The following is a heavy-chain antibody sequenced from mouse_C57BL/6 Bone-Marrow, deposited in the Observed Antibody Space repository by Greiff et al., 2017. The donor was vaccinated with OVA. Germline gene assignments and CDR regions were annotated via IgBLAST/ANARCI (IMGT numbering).Heavy chain of an antibody. Sequence: QVQLQQSGAELARPGASVKLSCKASGYTFTSYGISWVKQRTGQGLEWIGEIYPRSGNTYYNEKFKGKATLTADKSSSTAYMELRSLTSEDSAVYFCARDYGSSPHWYFDVWGTGTTVTVSS. CDR1: GYTFTSYG. J-gene: IGHJ1*03. V-gene: IGHV1-81*01. CDR3: ARDYGSSPHWYFDV. D-gene: IGHD1-1*01. CDR2: IYPRSGNT.